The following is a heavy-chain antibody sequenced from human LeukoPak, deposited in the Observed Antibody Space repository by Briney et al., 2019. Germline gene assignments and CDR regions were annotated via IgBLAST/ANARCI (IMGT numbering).Heavy chain of an antibody. D-gene: IGHD4-17*01. CDR3: AADGMNYGDFDY. J-gene: IGHJ4*02. Sequence: VKVSCKASGFTFTSSAMQWVRQARGQRLERIGWIVVGSGNTNYAQKFQERVTITRDMSTSTAYMELSSLRSEDTAVYYCAADGMNYGDFDYWGQGTLVTVSS. CDR1: GFTFTSSA. V-gene: IGHV1-58*02. CDR2: IVVGSGNT.